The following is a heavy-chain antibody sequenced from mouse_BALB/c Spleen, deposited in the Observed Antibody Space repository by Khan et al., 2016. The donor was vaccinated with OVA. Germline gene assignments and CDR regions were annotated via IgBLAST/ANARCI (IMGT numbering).Heavy chain of an antibody. V-gene: IGHV5-17*02. CDR2: ISSDSNTI. J-gene: IGHJ2*01. Sequence: EVELVESGGGLVQPGGSRKLSCAASGFTFSGFGMHWVRQAPEKGLEWVAFISSDSNTIYYADTVKGRFTISRDNPKKTLFLQMTSLRSEDTAMYFCAITGYYYVDYWGQGTTLTVSS. D-gene: IGHD2-3*01. CDR1: GFTFSGFG. CDR3: AITGYYYVDY.